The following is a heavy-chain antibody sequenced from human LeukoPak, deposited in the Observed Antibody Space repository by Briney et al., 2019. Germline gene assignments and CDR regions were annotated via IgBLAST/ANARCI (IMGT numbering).Heavy chain of an antibody. CDR2: IRSKANSYAT. J-gene: IGHJ4*02. CDR3: NMVYCSGGSCYSKQDY. V-gene: IGHV3-73*01. D-gene: IGHD2-15*01. CDR1: GFAFSGSA. Sequence: GGSLKLSCAASGFAFSGSAMHWVRQASGKGLEWVGRIRSKANSYATAYAASVKGRFTISRDDSKNTAYLQMNSLKTEDTAVYYCNMVYCSGGSCYSKQDYWGQGTLVTVSS.